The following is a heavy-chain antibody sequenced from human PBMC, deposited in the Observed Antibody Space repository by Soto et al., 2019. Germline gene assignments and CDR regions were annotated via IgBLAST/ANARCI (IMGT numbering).Heavy chain of an antibody. J-gene: IGHJ6*02. CDR1: GGTFSSYA. CDR2: IIPIFGTA. CDR3: ARDLKRYYDSSGYGYYYYGMDV. V-gene: IGHV1-69*01. Sequence: QVQLVQSGAEVKKPGSSVKVSCKASGGTFSSYAISWVRQAPGQGLEWMEGIIPIFGTANYAQKFQGRVTITADESTTTAYMELSSLRSEDTAVYYCARDLKRYYDSSGYGYYYYGMDVWGQGTTVTVSS. D-gene: IGHD3-22*01.